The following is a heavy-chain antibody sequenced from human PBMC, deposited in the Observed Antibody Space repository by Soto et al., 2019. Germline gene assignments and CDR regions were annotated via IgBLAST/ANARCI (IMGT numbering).Heavy chain of an antibody. V-gene: IGHV3-30*18. D-gene: IGHD1-7*01. CDR1: XXTFXXXX. CDR3: AKGPRELRSRAWFDP. Sequence: GRSLRLSCXXXXXTFXXXXXXXVRQAPGKGXXXVXVISYDGSNKYYADSVKGRFTISRDNSKNTLYLQMNSLRAEDTAVYYCAKGPRELRSRAWFDPWGQGTLVTVSS. J-gene: IGHJ5*02. CDR2: ISYDGSNK.